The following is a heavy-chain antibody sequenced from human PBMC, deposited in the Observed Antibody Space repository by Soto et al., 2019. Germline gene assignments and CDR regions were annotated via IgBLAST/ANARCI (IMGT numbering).Heavy chain of an antibody. CDR3: ARTWRDGYFPFDY. CDR2: IIPIFGTA. V-gene: IGHV1-69*06. CDR1: GGTFSSYA. J-gene: IGHJ4*02. Sequence: SVKVSCKASGGTFSSYASSGVRQAPGQGLEWMGGIIPIFGTANYAQKFQGRVTINADKSKSTAYMELSSLRSEDTAVYYCARTWRDGYFPFDYLGQGTLVTVSS. D-gene: IGHD5-12*01.